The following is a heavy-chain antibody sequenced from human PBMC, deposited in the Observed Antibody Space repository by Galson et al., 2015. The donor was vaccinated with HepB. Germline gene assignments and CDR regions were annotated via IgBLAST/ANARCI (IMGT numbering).Heavy chain of an antibody. CDR1: GFTFKFYA. CDR2: ISGGGDNT. Sequence: SLRLSCAASGFTFKFYAMSWVRQAPGKGLEWVSSISGGGDNTHYADSVKGRFTISRDNSKNTLFLQMNSLRAEDTAVYFCAKDKYQLLLCLAGDHWGQGTLVTVSS. J-gene: IGHJ4*02. CDR3: AKDKYQLLLCLAGDH. V-gene: IGHV3-23*01. D-gene: IGHD2-2*01.